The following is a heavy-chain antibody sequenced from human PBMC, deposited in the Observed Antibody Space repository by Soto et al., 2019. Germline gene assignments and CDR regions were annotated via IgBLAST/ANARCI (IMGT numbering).Heavy chain of an antibody. V-gene: IGHV3-72*01. Sequence: PGGSLRLSCAASGFTFSDHFMDWVRQAPGNELEWVGRSENKANNYITRYAASVSGRFIISRDDSSNSLYLQMNSLKTEDTAVYYCTKGRSGNYLIAFDNWGQGALVTVSS. CDR2: SENKANNYIT. D-gene: IGHD3-10*01. CDR3: TKGRSGNYLIAFDN. J-gene: IGHJ4*02. CDR1: GFTFSDHF.